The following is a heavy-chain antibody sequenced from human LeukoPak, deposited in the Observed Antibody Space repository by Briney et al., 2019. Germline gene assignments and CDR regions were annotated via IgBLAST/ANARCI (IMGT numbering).Heavy chain of an antibody. CDR1: GFTFSSYW. Sequence: GGSLRLSCAASGFTFSSYWMSWLRQAPGKGLEGVANIKQDGSERYYVDSVKGRFTISRDNAKNSLYLQMSSLRAEDTAVYYCARGPSGGNGFSYWGQGTLVTVSS. D-gene: IGHD2-15*01. CDR3: ARGPSGGNGFSY. CDR2: IKQDGSER. J-gene: IGHJ4*02. V-gene: IGHV3-7*04.